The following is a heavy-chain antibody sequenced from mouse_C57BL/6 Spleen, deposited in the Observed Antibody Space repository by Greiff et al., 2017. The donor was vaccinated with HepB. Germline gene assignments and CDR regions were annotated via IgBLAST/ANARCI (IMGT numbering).Heavy chain of an antibody. V-gene: IGHV5-17*01. CDR1: GFTFSDYG. CDR2: ISSGSSTI. J-gene: IGHJ1*03. D-gene: IGHD4-1*01. Sequence: EVMLVESGGGLVKPGGSLKLSCAASGFTFSDYGMHWVRQAPEKGLEWVAYISSGSSTIYYADTVKGRFTISRDNAKNTLFLQMTSLGSEDTAMYYCAKPWTGWYFDVWGTGTTVTVSS. CDR3: AKPWTGWYFDV.